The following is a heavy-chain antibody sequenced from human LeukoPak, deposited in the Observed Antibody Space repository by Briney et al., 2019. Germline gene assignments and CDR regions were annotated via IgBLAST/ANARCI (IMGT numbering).Heavy chain of an antibody. CDR2: NSGSGGST. CDR1: GFTFSSYG. Sequence: HAGGSPRLSCAASGFTFSSYGMHWVRQAPGQGLEWVSGNSGSGGSTYYADSVKGRFTISRDNSKNTLYLQMNSLRAEDTAVYYCAKVIVSVDTAIDYWGQGTLVTVSS. D-gene: IGHD5-18*01. CDR3: AKVIVSVDTAIDY. J-gene: IGHJ4*02. V-gene: IGHV3-23*01.